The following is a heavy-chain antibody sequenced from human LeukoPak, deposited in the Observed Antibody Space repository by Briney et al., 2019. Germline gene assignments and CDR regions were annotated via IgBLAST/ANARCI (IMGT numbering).Heavy chain of an antibody. Sequence: SQTLSLTCTVSGGSISSGSYYWSRIRQPAGKGLEWIGRIYTSGSTNYNPSLKSRVTISVDTSKNQFSLKLSSVTAADTAVYYCAREQRMYYDILTGYYHPNYFDYWGQGTLVTVSS. CDR1: GGSISSGSYY. J-gene: IGHJ4*02. V-gene: IGHV4-61*02. D-gene: IGHD3-9*01. CDR3: AREQRMYYDILTGYYHPNYFDY. CDR2: IYTSGST.